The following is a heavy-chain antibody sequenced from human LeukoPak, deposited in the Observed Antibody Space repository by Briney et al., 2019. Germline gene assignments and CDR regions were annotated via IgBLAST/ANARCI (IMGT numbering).Heavy chain of an antibody. CDR2: ISGSGSGT. CDR1: GFTFSTYA. D-gene: IGHD3-10*01. J-gene: IGHJ4*02. Sequence: GGSLRLSCAAPGFTFSTYAMSWVRQAPGKGLEWVSTISGSGSGTYSADSVKGRFTISRDKSKDTLYLQMNSLRAEDTAIYYCAKDSMVRGLFDYWGQGTLVTVSS. V-gene: IGHV3-23*01. CDR3: AKDSMVRGLFDY.